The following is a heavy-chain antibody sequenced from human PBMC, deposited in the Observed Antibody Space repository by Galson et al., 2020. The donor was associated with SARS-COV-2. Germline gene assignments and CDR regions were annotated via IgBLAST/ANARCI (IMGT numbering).Heavy chain of an antibody. CDR3: ARGRRRMIVVVSTPYYYYGRDV. J-gene: IGHJ6*02. CDR2: MNPHSGNT. Sequence: GESLKISCKASGYTFTSYDINWVRQATGQGLEWMGWMNPHSGNTGYAQKFQGRVTMTRNTSISTAYMELSSLRSEDTAVYYCARGRRRMIVVVSTPYYYYGRDVWGQGTTVTVSS. D-gene: IGHD3-22*01. CDR1: GYTFTSYD. V-gene: IGHV1-8*01.